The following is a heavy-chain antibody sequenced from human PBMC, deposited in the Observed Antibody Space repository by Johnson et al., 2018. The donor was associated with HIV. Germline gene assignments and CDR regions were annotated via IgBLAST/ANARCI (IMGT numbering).Heavy chain of an antibody. Sequence: VQLVESGGGLVKPGGSLRLSCAASGFTFSNAWMSCVRQAPGKGLEWVGRIKSKTDGGTTDYAAPVKGRFTVSRDNSKHTLYLQMNSLRAEDTAVYYCARGGDSGWYVDAFDIWGQGTMVTVSS. CDR3: ARGGDSGWYVDAFDI. CDR2: IKSKTDGGTT. J-gene: IGHJ3*02. D-gene: IGHD6-19*01. CDR1: GFTFSNAW. V-gene: IGHV3-15*01.